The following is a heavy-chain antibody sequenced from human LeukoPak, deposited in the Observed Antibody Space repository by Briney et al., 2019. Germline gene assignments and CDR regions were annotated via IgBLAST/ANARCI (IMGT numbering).Heavy chain of an antibody. D-gene: IGHD1-26*01. CDR2: INHSGST. Sequence: PPETLSLTCAVYGGSFSGYYWSWIRQPPGKGLEWIGEINHSGSTNYNPSLKSRVTISVDTSKNQFSLKLSSVTAADTAVYYCARGPPWEFGYVLWDLRFDYWGQGTLVTVSS. CDR1: GGSFSGYY. CDR3: ARGPPWEFGYVLWDLRFDY. J-gene: IGHJ4*02. V-gene: IGHV4-34*01.